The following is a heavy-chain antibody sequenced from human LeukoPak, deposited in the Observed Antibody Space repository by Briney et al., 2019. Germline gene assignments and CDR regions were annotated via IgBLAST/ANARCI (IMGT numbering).Heavy chain of an antibody. D-gene: IGHD6-19*01. V-gene: IGHV3-23*01. J-gene: IGHJ4*02. Sequence: PGGSLRLSCAASGFTFNSYAMSWVRQAPGKGLEWVSAIRGSGGGTYYADSVKGRFTISRDNSKNTLYLQMNSLRDEDTALYYCAKAGIGVVGYFDYWGQGTLATVSS. CDR3: AKAGIGVVGYFDY. CDR1: GFTFNSYA. CDR2: IRGSGGGT.